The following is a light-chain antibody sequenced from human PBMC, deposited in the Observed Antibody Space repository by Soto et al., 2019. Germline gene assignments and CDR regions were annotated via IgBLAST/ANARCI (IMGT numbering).Light chain of an antibody. CDR2: GAS. V-gene: IGKV3-20*01. CDR3: QQYYSYPFT. CDR1: QSVRSSY. Sequence: EIVLTQSPGTLSLSPGERATLNCRASQSVRSSYLAWYQQQPGQAPRLLIHGASRRATGIPDRFSGSGSGTDFTLTINRLEPEDFATYYCQQYYSYPFTFGPGTKVDIK. J-gene: IGKJ3*01.